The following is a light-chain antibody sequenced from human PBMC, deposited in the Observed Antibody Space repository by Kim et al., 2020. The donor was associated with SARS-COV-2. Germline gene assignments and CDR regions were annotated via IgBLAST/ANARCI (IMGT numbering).Light chain of an antibody. CDR3: QQSYDVPIT. CDR1: QTIDNR. V-gene: IGKV1-39*01. CDR2: PIS. J-gene: IGKJ5*01. Sequence: DIQMTQSPSSLSASVGDRVTITCRSSQTIDNRINWYQQKPGKTPKLLISPISNFQSGVPSRFTGGGSGTDFTLTISSLQPEDSATYYCQQSYDVPITFGQGTRLEIK.